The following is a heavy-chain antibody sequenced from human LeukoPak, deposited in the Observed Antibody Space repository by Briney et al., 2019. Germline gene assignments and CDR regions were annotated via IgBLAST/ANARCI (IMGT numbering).Heavy chain of an antibody. CDR3: AHRRARGYSYGSAIDV. J-gene: IGHJ6*02. Sequence: PSETLSLTCAVSGGSISSGGYSWSWIRQPPGKGLEWIGYIYHSGSTNYNPSLKSRVTISVDTSKNQFSLKLSSVTAADTAVYYCAHRRARGYSYGSAIDVWGQGTTVTVSS. CDR1: GGSISSGGYS. D-gene: IGHD5-18*01. CDR2: IYHSGST. V-gene: IGHV4-30-2*01.